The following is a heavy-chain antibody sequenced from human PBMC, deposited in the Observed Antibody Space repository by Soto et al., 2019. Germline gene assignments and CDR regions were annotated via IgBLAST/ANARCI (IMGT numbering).Heavy chain of an antibody. CDR1: GGSISSSSYY. Sequence: QLQLQESGPGLVKPSETLSLTCTVSGGSISSSSYYWGWIRQPPGKGLEWIGSIYYSGSTYYNPSLKSRVTISVDTSKNQFSLKLSSVTAADTAVYYCARLRLGGKQQLADSYYYYGMDVWGQGTTVTVSS. CDR3: ARLRLGGKQQLADSYYYYGMDV. CDR2: IYYSGST. D-gene: IGHD6-13*01. V-gene: IGHV4-39*01. J-gene: IGHJ6*02.